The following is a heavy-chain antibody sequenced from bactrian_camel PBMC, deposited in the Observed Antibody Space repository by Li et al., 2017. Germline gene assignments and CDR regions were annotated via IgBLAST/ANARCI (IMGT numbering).Heavy chain of an antibody. J-gene: IGHJ4*01. V-gene: IGHV3S1*01. D-gene: IGHD7*01. Sequence: HVQLVESGGGSVQAGGSLRLSCSASGVFYTSYCLGWFRQRPGAEREGVAAIYTGPGNTYYADSVKGRFTMSQDRAKNTVYLQMENLESGDTALYYCACDRLKCLTGSPWDDYHTYGQGTQVTVS. CDR1: GVFYTSYC. CDR2: IYTGPGNT.